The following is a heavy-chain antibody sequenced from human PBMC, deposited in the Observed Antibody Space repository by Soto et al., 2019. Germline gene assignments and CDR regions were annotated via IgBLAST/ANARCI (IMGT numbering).Heavy chain of an antibody. J-gene: IGHJ4*02. CDR3: ARDFILSSPFGYGDYEYFDY. CDR2: ISSSGSTI. Sequence: GGSLRLSCAASGFTFSDYYMSWIRQAPGKGLEWVSYISSSGSTIYYADSVKGRFTISRDNAKNSLYLQMNSLRAEDTAVYYCARDFILSSPFGYGDYEYFDYWGQGTLVTVSS. D-gene: IGHD4-17*01. CDR1: GFTFSDYY. V-gene: IGHV3-11*01.